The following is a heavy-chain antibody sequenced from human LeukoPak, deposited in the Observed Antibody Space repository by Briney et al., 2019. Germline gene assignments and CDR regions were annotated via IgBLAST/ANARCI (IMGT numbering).Heavy chain of an antibody. J-gene: IGHJ3*02. Sequence: SETLSLTCIVSGGSISSHYWSWIRQPPGKGLEWIGYIYYSGSTNYNPSLKSRVTISVDTSKNQISLKLSSVTAADTAVYYCARVSGYSYGDAFDIWGQGTMVTVSS. CDR2: IYYSGST. CDR3: ARVSGYSYGDAFDI. V-gene: IGHV4-59*11. D-gene: IGHD5-18*01. CDR1: GGSISSHY.